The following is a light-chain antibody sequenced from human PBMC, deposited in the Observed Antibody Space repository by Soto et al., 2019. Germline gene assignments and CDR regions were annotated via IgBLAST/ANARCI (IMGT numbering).Light chain of an antibody. CDR1: SSNIGSNT. Sequence: QLVLTQPPSASGTPGQRVTISCSGSSSNIGSNTVNWYQQLPGTAPKLLIYSNNQRPSGVPDRFSGSKSGTSASLAISGLQSEAEADYYCAAWDDSLNGYVFGTGTKVTVL. CDR3: AAWDDSLNGYV. V-gene: IGLV1-44*01. CDR2: SNN. J-gene: IGLJ1*01.